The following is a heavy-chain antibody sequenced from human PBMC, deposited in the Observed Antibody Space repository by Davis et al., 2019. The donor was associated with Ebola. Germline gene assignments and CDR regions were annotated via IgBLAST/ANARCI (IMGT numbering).Heavy chain of an antibody. J-gene: IGHJ6*02. V-gene: IGHV3-33*01. CDR3: VTESIAAAGTLFYYYGMDV. D-gene: IGHD6-13*01. Sequence: GESLKISCAASGFTFSSYGMHWVRQAPGKGLEWVAVIWYDGSNKYYADSVKGRFTISRDNSKNTLYLQMNSLRAEDTAVYYCVTESIAAAGTLFYYYGMDVWGQGTTVTVSS. CDR1: GFTFSSYG. CDR2: IWYDGSNK.